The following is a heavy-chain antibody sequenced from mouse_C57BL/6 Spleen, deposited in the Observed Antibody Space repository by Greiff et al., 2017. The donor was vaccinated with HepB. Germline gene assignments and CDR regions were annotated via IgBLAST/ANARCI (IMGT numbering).Heavy chain of an antibody. V-gene: IGHV1-81*01. D-gene: IGHD3-2*02. J-gene: IGHJ2*01. Sequence: VQLQQSGAELARPGASVKLSCKASGYTFTSYGISWVKQRTGQGLEWIGEIYPRSGNTYYNEKFKGKATLTADKSSSTAYMELSSLTSEDSAVYCCAPDSSGYYYFDYWGQGTTLTVSS. CDR1: GYTFTSYG. CDR2: IYPRSGNT. CDR3: APDSSGYYYFDY.